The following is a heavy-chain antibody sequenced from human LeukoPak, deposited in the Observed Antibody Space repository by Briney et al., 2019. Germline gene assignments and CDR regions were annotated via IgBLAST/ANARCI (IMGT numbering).Heavy chain of an antibody. CDR3: ARDPPLDSSSWTGALDY. J-gene: IGHJ4*02. CDR1: GYTFTSYG. V-gene: IGHV1-18*01. Sequence: ASVKVSCKPSGYTFTSYGISWVRQAPGQGRTWMGWISASNGNTNYAQKLQGRVTMTTDTSTSTAYLELRSLRSDATAVYYCARDPPLDSSSWTGALDYWGEGSLVTVSS. CDR2: ISASNGNT. D-gene: IGHD6-13*01.